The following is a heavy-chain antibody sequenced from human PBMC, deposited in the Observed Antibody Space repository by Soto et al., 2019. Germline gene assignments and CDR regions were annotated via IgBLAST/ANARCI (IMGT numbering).Heavy chain of an antibody. CDR2: ISPYSGNT. J-gene: IGHJ4*02. Sequence: QVELVQYGAEVKKPGASVKVSCKASGYSFTNYGISWVRQAPGQGLECLGWISPYSGNTNSAQKFRCRVTLTTDTSTTTADMELRSLTSDETAIYYRARDWSYPSGGIDYGGQGTLVTVAS. CDR1: GYSFTNYG. CDR3: ARDWSYPSGGIDY. D-gene: IGHD6-25*01. V-gene: IGHV1-18*01.